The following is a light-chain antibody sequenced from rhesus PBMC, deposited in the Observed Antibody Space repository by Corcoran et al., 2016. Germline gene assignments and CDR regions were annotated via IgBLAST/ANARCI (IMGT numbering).Light chain of an antibody. CDR2: EAS. Sequence: DIQMTQSPSSLSASVGDRVTITCRASQGITNDLAWYQQKPGETPKLLSYEASTLQSGIPSRFSGSGSGTAFTLTISSLQPEVFASYYCQHYYSTPLTFGGGTKVEIK. J-gene: IGKJ4*01. V-gene: IGKV1-25*01. CDR3: QHYYSTPLT. CDR1: QGITND.